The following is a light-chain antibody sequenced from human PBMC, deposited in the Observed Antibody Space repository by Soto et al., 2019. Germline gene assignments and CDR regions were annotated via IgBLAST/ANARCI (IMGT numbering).Light chain of an antibody. CDR3: QQRNNWPIFT. J-gene: IGKJ3*01. Sequence: EILLTQSPATLSLSPGERATLSCRASQSISSYLAWYQQKPGQAPRLLIYDASTRATGIPARFSGSGSGTDFSLTISSLEPEDFAVYYCQQRNNWPIFTVGPGTKVDIK. CDR1: QSISSY. CDR2: DAS. V-gene: IGKV3-11*01.